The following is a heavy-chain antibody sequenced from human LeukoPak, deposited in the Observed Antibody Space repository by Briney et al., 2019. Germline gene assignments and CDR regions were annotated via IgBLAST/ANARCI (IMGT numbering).Heavy chain of an antibody. CDR1: GGSFSGYY. V-gene: IGHV4-34*01. CDR2: INHSGST. J-gene: IGHJ4*02. Sequence: SETLSLTCAVYGGSFSGYYWSWLRQPPGKGLEWIGEINHSGSTNYNPSLKSRVTISVDTSKNQFSLKLSSVTAADTAVYYCASSSTVTTPPFDYWGQGTLVTVSS. D-gene: IGHD4-17*01. CDR3: ASSSTVTTPPFDY.